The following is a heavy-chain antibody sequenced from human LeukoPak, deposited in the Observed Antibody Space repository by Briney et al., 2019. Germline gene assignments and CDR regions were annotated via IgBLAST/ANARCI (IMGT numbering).Heavy chain of an antibody. CDR3: ASLSSGWELRDDY. V-gene: IGHV3-48*01. CDR1: GFTFSSYS. Sequence: PGGSLRLSCAASGFTFSSYSMNWVRQAPGKGLEWVAYISSSSSTIYYADSVKGRFTISRDNAKNSLYLQMNSLRAEDTAVYYCASLSSGWELRDDYWGQGTLATVSS. J-gene: IGHJ4*02. D-gene: IGHD1-26*01. CDR2: ISSSSSTI.